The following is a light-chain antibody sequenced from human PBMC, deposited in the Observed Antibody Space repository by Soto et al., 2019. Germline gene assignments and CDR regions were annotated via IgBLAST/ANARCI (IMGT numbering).Light chain of an antibody. CDR2: GAS. J-gene: IGKJ4*01. CDR3: QQYNNWPLT. V-gene: IGKV3-15*01. Sequence: EIVMTQSPATLSVSPGEGATLSCRASQSVSRNFAWYQQKPGQAPRLLLYGASTRATDIPARFSGSGSGTEFTLTISSLQSEDFAVYYCQQYNNWPLTFGGGTKVEIK. CDR1: QSVSRN.